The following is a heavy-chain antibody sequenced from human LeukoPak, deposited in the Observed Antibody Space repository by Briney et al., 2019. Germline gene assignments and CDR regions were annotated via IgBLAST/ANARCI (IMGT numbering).Heavy chain of an antibody. D-gene: IGHD4-17*01. V-gene: IGHV1-24*01. Sequence: ASVKVSCKVSGYTLTELSMHWVRQAPGKGLEWMGGFDPEDGETIYAQKFLGRVTMTEDTSTDTAYMELSSLRSEDTAVYYCATDLVLDGDYYFDYWGQGTLVTVSS. CDR2: FDPEDGET. CDR3: ATDLVLDGDYYFDY. CDR1: GYTLTELS. J-gene: IGHJ4*02.